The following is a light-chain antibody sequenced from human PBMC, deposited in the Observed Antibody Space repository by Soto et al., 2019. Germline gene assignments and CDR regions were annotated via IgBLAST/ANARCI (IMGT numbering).Light chain of an antibody. CDR2: AAS. J-gene: IGKJ1*01. Sequence: GDRVPISCRMSQGISSSLAWYQQKPGKAPELLIYAASTLQSGVPSRFSGSGSGTDFTLTISCLQSEDFATYYCQQYYSFPWTFGQGTKVEIK. V-gene: IGKV1D-8*01. CDR3: QQYYSFPWT. CDR1: QGISSS.